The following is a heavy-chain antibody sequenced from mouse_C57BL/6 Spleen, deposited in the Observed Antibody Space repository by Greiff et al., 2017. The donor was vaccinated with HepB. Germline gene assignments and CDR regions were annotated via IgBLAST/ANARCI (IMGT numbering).Heavy chain of an antibody. CDR2: ISDGGSYT. CDR1: GFTFSSYA. D-gene: IGHD4-1*01. J-gene: IGHJ4*01. Sequence: EVQLVESGGGLVKPGGSLKLSCAASGFTFSSYAMSWVRQTPEKRLEWVATISDGGSYTYYPDNVKGRFTISRDNAKNNLYLQMSHLKSEDTAMYYCARVGTRYYAMDYLGQGTSVTVSS. V-gene: IGHV5-4*01. CDR3: ARVGTRYYAMDY.